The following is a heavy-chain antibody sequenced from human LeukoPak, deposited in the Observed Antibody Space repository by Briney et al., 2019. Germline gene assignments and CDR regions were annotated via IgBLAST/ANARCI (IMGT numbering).Heavy chain of an antibody. CDR2: IGGSGGDT. J-gene: IGHJ4*02. CDR3: ARDYDFWSGFFDY. CDR1: GFTFSNYA. D-gene: IGHD3-3*01. Sequence: PGGSLRLSCAASGFTFSNYAMSWVRQAPGKGLEWVSTIGGSGGDTYYADSVKGRFTISRDNAKNTLSLQMNSLRAEDTAVYYCARDYDFWSGFFDYWGQGTLVTVSS. V-gene: IGHV3-23*01.